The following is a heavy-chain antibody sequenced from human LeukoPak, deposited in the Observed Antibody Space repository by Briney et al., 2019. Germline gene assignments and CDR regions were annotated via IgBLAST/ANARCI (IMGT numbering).Heavy chain of an antibody. D-gene: IGHD5-12*01. CDR2: INHSGST. Sequence: SETLSLICAVYGGSFSGYYWSWIRQPPGKGLEWIGEINHSGSTNYNPSLKSRVTISVDTSKNQFSLKLSSVTAADTAVYYCARGGIVATITNWFDPWGQGTLVTVSS. V-gene: IGHV4-34*01. CDR3: ARGGIVATITNWFDP. CDR1: GGSFSGYY. J-gene: IGHJ5*02.